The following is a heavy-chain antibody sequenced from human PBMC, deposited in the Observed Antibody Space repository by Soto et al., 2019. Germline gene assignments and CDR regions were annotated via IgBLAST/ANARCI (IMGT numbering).Heavy chain of an antibody. Sequence: QVQLVQSGAEVKKPGSSVKVSCKASGGTFSSYAISWVRQAPGQGLEWMGGIIPIFGTANYAQKFQGRVTITVEDSTSTAYMGVSSVRSEDTAVYYCARGNVDTAMGTYPTTLYHGMDVWGQGTTVTVSS. CDR3: ARGNVDTAMGTYPTTLYHGMDV. CDR1: GGTFSSYA. V-gene: IGHV1-69*01. D-gene: IGHD5-18*01. J-gene: IGHJ6*02. CDR2: IIPIFGTA.